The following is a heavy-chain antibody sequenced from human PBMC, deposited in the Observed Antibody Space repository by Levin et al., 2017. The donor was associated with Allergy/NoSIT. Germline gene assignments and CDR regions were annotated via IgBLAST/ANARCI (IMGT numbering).Heavy chain of an antibody. CDR2: IYHSGST. V-gene: IGHV4-30-2*06. D-gene: IGHD5-24*01. Sequence: PSQTLSLTCAVSGASVSNGDFSWSWIRQSPGKGLEWIGYIYHSGSTYYNPSLKSRVIMSVDKSKNQFSLNLTSATAADTAVYYCARRMATFGTNWLDPWGQGTLVTVSS. J-gene: IGHJ5*02. CDR1: GASVSNGDFS. CDR3: ARRMATFGTNWLDP.